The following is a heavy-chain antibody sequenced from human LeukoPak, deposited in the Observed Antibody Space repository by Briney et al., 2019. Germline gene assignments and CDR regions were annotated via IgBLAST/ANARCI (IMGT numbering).Heavy chain of an antibody. V-gene: IGHV3-15*01. D-gene: IGHD4-11*01. CDR2: IKSKTDGGTT. Sequence: GGSLRLSCAASGFTFSNAWMSWVRQAPGKGLEWVGRIKSKTDGGTTDYAAPVKGRFTISRDDSKNTLYLQRHSLKTEDTAVYYCTTGDYSNYYYYGMDVWGQGTTVTVSS. CDR3: TTGDYSNYYYYGMDV. CDR1: GFTFSNAW. J-gene: IGHJ6*02.